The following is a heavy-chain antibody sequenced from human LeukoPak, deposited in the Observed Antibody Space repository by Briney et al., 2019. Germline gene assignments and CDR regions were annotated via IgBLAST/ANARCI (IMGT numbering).Heavy chain of an antibody. Sequence: TGGSLRLSCAASGFTFSTYIMNWVRQAPGKGLEWVSYISSSSSTIFYADSVKGRFTISRDNSKNTLYLQMNSLRAEDTAVYYCARDRTTVTPYDAFDIWGQGTMVTVSS. J-gene: IGHJ3*02. CDR3: ARDRTTVTPYDAFDI. V-gene: IGHV3-48*01. D-gene: IGHD4-17*01. CDR2: ISSSSSTI. CDR1: GFTFSTYI.